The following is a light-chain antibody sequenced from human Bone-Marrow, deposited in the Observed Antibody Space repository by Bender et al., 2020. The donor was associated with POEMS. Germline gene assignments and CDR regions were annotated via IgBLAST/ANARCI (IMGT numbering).Light chain of an antibody. CDR3: SSYTTVSTYV. J-gene: IGLJ1*01. CDR2: DVF. V-gene: IGLV2-14*03. Sequence: QSALTQPASVSGSPGQSITIPCTGTSSDVGGYNHVSWFQQHPGKVPKLLIYDVFNRPSGVSHRFSGSKSGNTASLTISGLQTEDEADYYCSSYTTVSTYVFGTGTKVTVL. CDR1: SSDVGGYNH.